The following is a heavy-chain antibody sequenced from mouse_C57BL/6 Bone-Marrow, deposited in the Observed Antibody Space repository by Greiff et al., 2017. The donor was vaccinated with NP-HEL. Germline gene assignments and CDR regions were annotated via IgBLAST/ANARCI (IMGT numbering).Heavy chain of an antibody. V-gene: IGHV3-6*01. J-gene: IGHJ3*01. CDR3: ASAYYSNSWFAY. D-gene: IGHD2-5*01. CDR1: GYSITSGYY. CDR2: ISYDGSN. Sequence: DVQLQESGPGLVKPSQSLSLTCSVTGYSITSGYYWNWIRQFPGNKLEWMGYISYDGSNNYNPSLKNRISITRDTSKNQFFLKLNSVTTEDTATYYCASAYYSNSWFAYWGQGTLVTVSA.